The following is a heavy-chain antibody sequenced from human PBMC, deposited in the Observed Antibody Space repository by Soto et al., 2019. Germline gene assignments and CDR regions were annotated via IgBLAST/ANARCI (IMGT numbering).Heavy chain of an antibody. CDR1: GFTFSSYG. V-gene: IGHV3-33*06. CDR3: AKDEEGFDY. CDR2: IWYDGSNK. Sequence: QVQLEESGGGVVQPGRSLRLSCAASGFTFSSYGMHWVRQAPGKGLEWVAVIWYDGSNKYYADSVKGRFTISRDNSKNTLYLQMNSLRAEDTAVYYCAKDEEGFDYWGQGTLVTVSS. J-gene: IGHJ4*02.